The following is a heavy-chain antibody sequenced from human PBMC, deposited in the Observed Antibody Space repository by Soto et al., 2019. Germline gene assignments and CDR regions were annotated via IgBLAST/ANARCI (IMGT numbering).Heavy chain of an antibody. CDR2: IYYSGST. CDR1: GGSISSGDYY. Sequence: PSETLSLTCTVSGGSISSGDYYWSWIRQPPGKGLEWIGYIYYSGSTYYKPSLKSRVTISVDTSKNQFSLKLNSVTAADTAVYYCARVLVAATYNWFDPWGQGTLVTVSS. CDR3: ARVLVAATYNWFDP. D-gene: IGHD2-15*01. J-gene: IGHJ5*02. V-gene: IGHV4-30-4*01.